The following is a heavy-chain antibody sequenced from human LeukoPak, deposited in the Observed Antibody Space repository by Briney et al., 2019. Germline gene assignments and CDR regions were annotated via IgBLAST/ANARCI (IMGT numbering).Heavy chain of an antibody. CDR1: GGSFSGYY. CDR2: INHSGST. V-gene: IGHV4-34*01. CDR3: ARSTALRYDYVWGSYRLGYYLDY. D-gene: IGHD3-16*02. J-gene: IGHJ4*02. Sequence: PSETLSLTCAVYGGSFSGYYWSWIRQPPGKGLEWIGEINHSGSTNYNPSLKSRVTISVDTSKNQFSLKLSSVTAADTAVYYCARSTALRYDYVWGSYRLGYYLDYWGQGTLVTVSS.